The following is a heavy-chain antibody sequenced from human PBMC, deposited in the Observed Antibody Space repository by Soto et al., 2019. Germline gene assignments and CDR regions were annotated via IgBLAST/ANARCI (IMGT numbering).Heavy chain of an antibody. Sequence: QVQLVQSGAEVKKPGASVKVSCKASGYTFTSYGISWVRQAPGQGLEWMGWISAYNGNTNYAQKLQGRVTMTTDTXTXTXSMELRSLRSDDTAVYYCARDVVVVVAASPLYGMDVWGQGTTVTVSS. CDR3: ARDVVVVVAASPLYGMDV. CDR1: GYTFTSYG. CDR2: ISAYNGNT. D-gene: IGHD2-15*01. V-gene: IGHV1-18*01. J-gene: IGHJ6*02.